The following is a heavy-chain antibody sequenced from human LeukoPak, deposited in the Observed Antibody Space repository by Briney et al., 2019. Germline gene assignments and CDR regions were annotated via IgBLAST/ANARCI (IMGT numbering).Heavy chain of an antibody. V-gene: IGHV3-48*03. Sequence: GGSLRLSCAASGFTFSSYEMNWVRQAPGKGLEWVSYISSSGSTIYYADSVKGRFTISRDNSKNTLYLQMNSLRAEDTAVYYCAKDRLWFGELMDVWGKGTTVTISS. CDR1: GFTFSSYE. D-gene: IGHD3-10*01. CDR2: ISSSGSTI. CDR3: AKDRLWFGELMDV. J-gene: IGHJ6*03.